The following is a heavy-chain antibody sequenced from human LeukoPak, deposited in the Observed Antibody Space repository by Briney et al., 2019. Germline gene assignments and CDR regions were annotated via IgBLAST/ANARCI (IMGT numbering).Heavy chain of an antibody. CDR3: ATRRDLSRYFDWFKDYYYYYGMDV. Sequence: GASVKVSCKASGYTFTSYDINWVRQATGQGLEWMGWMNPNSGNTGYAQKFQGRVTMTRNTSISTAYMELSSLRSEDTAVYYCATRRDLSRYFDWFKDYYYYYGMDVWGQGTTVTVSS. J-gene: IGHJ6*02. CDR1: GYTFTSYD. D-gene: IGHD3-9*01. CDR2: MNPNSGNT. V-gene: IGHV1-8*01.